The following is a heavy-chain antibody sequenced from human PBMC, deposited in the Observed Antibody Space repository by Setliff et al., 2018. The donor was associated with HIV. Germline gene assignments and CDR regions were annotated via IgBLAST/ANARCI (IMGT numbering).Heavy chain of an antibody. CDR3: ARDSFYLYYYYMDV. D-gene: IGHD3-10*01. V-gene: IGHV1-46*01. Sequence: ASVKVSCKASGYTFINYYIHWVRQAPGQGLEWMGRIGPASGGTSYAQKFQGKVTMTRDTSTSTVYMELSSLRSEDTAVYYCARDSFYLYYYYMDVWGKGTTVTVSS. J-gene: IGHJ6*03. CDR2: IGPASGGT. CDR1: GYTFINYY.